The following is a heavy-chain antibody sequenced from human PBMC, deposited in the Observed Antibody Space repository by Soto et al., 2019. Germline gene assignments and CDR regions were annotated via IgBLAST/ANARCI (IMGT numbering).Heavy chain of an antibody. CDR3: ARGGYCSGNNCYCGVYGDYRVY. Sequence: EVQLVESGGGLVQPGGSLRLSCAASGFPFRSYWMNCVRQAPGKGLEWVANIDLAGSEKYYVDFVKGRFTITRDNARDSVFLQMNSLGAEGTAVYYCARGGYCSGNNCYCGVYGDYRVYWGQGNMVTVFS. CDR2: IDLAGSEK. D-gene: IGHD2-2*01. J-gene: IGHJ4*02. V-gene: IGHV3-7*04. CDR1: GFPFRSYW.